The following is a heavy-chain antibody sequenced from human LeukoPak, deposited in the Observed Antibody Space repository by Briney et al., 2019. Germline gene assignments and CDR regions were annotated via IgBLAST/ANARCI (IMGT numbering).Heavy chain of an antibody. CDR1: GFTFSNYA. CDR3: AKALKYGSGSYYSGFDY. CDR2: ISGSGGST. J-gene: IGHJ4*02. Sequence: PGGSLRLSCAASGFTFSNYALSWVRQAPGKGLEWVSAISGSGGSTYYADSVKGRFTISRDNSKNTLYLQMNSLRAEDTAVYYCAKALKYGSGSYYSGFDYWGQGTLVTVSS. V-gene: IGHV3-23*01. D-gene: IGHD3-10*01.